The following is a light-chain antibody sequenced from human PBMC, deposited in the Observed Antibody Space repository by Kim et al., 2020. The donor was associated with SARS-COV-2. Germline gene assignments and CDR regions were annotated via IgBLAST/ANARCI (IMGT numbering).Light chain of an antibody. J-gene: IGKJ2*01. CDR3: QQYGSTPYT. V-gene: IGKV3-20*01. CDR2: EAF. CDR1: QSVVSSL. Sequence: LPPWARATLSCRASQSVVSSLLAWYQQKPGQAPRLLIYEAFKRVAGIPDRFSGSGSGTDFTLTISRPEPEDFAMYYCQQYGSTPYTFGQGTKLEI.